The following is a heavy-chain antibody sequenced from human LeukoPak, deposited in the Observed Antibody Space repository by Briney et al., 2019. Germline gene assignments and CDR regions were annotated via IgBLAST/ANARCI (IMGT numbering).Heavy chain of an antibody. CDR3: ARAHYTDPNWFDP. CDR2: IHYSGST. D-gene: IGHD4/OR15-4a*01. CDR1: GDSVSSGSYY. Sequence: SETLSLTCTVSGDSVSSGSYYWSWIRQHPGKGLEWIGYIHYSGSTYYNPSLKSRVTISVDTSKNQFSLKMRSVTAADTAVYYCARAHYTDPNWFDPWGQGTLVTVSS. V-gene: IGHV4-31*03. J-gene: IGHJ5*02.